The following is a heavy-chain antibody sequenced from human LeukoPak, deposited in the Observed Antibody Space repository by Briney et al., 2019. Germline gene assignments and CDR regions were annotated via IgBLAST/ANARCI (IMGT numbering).Heavy chain of an antibody. D-gene: IGHD1-1*01. CDR1: GGSISSYY. CDR3: ARYKEAFAFDI. V-gene: IGHV4-59*01. CDR2: TYYSGST. Sequence: SETLSLTCTVSGGSISSYYWSWIRQPPGKGLEWIGYTYYSGSTNYNPSLKSRVTISVDTSKNQFSLKLGSVTAADTAVYYCARYKEAFAFDIWGQGTMVTVSS. J-gene: IGHJ3*02.